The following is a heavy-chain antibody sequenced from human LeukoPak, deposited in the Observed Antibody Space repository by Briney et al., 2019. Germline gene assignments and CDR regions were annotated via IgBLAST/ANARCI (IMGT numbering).Heavy chain of an antibody. CDR2: IYTSGST. Sequence: MPSETLSLTCTVSGGSISSGSYYWSWIRQPAGKGLEWIGRIYTSGSTNYHPSLKSRVTISLDTSENHFSLKLSSVTAADTAVYYCARVTTGGYYNYWGQGTLVTVSS. D-gene: IGHD3-22*01. CDR1: GGSISSGSYY. CDR3: ARVTTGGYYNY. J-gene: IGHJ4*02. V-gene: IGHV4-61*02.